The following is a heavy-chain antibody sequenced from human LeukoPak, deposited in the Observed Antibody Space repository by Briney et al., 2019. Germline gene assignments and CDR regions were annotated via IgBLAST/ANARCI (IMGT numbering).Heavy chain of an antibody. CDR2: ISTSGSTI. J-gene: IGHJ4*02. D-gene: IGHD5-18*01. V-gene: IGHV3-11*04. CDR3: ARAITNYGYIFDY. Sequence: GGSLRLSCAASGFTFSDYYMSWIRQAPGKGLEWVSYISTSGSTIYYADSVKGRFTISRDNAKNSLYLQMDSLRAEDTAVYYCARAITNYGYIFDYWGQGTLVTVSS. CDR1: GFTFSDYY.